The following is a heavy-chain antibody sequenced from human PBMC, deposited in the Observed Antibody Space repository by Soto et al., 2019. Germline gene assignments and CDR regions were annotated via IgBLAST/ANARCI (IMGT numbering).Heavy chain of an antibody. V-gene: IGHV3-33*01. J-gene: IGHJ6*02. CDR3: ARDTSYCSSTSCYHGMDV. Sequence: GGSLRLSCAASGFTFSSYGMHWVRQAPGKGLEWVAVIWYDGSNKYYADSVKGRFTISRDNSKNTLYLQMNRLRAEDTAVYYCARDTSYCSSTSCYHGMDVWGQGTTVTVSS. CDR1: GFTFSSYG. CDR2: IWYDGSNK. D-gene: IGHD2-2*01.